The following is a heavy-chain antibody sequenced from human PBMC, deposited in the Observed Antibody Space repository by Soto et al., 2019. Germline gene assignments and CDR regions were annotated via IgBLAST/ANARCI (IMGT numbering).Heavy chain of an antibody. CDR1: GGTFSSYT. CDR3: ASTTYYYGSGSLGWFDP. J-gene: IGHJ5*02. D-gene: IGHD3-10*01. V-gene: IGHV1-69*02. CDR2: IIPILGIA. Sequence: QVQLVQSGAEVKKPGSSVKVSCKASGGTFSSYTISWVRQAPGQGLEWMGRIIPILGIANYAQKFQGRVTITADKSTSTAYMELSSLRSEDTAVYYSASTTYYYGSGSLGWFDPWGQGTLVTVSS.